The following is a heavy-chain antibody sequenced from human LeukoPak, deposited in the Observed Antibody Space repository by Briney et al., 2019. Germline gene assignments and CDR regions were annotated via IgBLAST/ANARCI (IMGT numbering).Heavy chain of an antibody. CDR2: IYYSGST. V-gene: IGHV4-30-4*08. J-gene: IGHJ4*02. D-gene: IGHD4-17*01. CDR3: ARGARGDLDFDY. CDR1: GGSISSGDYY. Sequence: SETLSLTCTVSGGSISSGDYYWSWIRQPPGKGLEWIGYIYYSGSTYYNPSLKSRVTISVDTSKNQFSLKLSSATAADTAVYYCARGARGDLDFDYWGQGTLVTVSS.